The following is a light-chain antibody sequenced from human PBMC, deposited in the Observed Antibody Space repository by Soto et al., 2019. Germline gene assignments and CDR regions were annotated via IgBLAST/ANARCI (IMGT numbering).Light chain of an antibody. CDR2: EVS. J-gene: IGLJ1*01. Sequence: QSALTQPASVSGSPGQSITISCTGTSSDVGGYNCVSWYQQHPGKAPKLMIYEVSNRPSGVSNRFSGSKSGNTASLTISGLQAEDEADYYCSSYTSSNTLYVFGTGTKLTVL. CDR3: SSYTSSNTLYV. CDR1: SSDVGGYNC. V-gene: IGLV2-14*01.